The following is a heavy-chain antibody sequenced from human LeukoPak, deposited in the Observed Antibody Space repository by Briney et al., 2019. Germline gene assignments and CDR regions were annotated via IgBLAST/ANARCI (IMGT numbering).Heavy chain of an antibody. J-gene: IGHJ3*02. V-gene: IGHV3-74*01. CDR1: GFTFGSYW. D-gene: IGHD3-10*01. CDR3: AREDRGYYYGSGSYSKDAFDI. Sequence: GGSLRLSCAASGFTFGSYWMHWVRQAPGKGLVWVSYIKSDGSTTNYADSVKGRFTISRDNAQNTLYLQMNSLRAEDTAVYYCAREDRGYYYGSGSYSKDAFDIWGQGTMVTVSS. CDR2: IKSDGSTT.